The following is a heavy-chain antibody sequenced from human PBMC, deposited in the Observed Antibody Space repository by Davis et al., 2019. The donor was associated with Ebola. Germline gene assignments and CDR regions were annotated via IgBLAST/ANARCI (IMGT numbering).Heavy chain of an antibody. CDR2: MYSRGAT. D-gene: IGHD3-10*01. Sequence: MPGGSLRLSCTVSGGSISRSSLYWGWIRQTPGEGLEWIGSMYSRGATFYNPSFRSRATISAGTSENQFSLRLTSVTAADTAVYYCARGPTMVRGVTYFDYWGQGTLVTVSS. CDR3: ARGPTMVRGVTYFDY. J-gene: IGHJ4*02. CDR1: GGSISRSSLY. V-gene: IGHV4-39*01.